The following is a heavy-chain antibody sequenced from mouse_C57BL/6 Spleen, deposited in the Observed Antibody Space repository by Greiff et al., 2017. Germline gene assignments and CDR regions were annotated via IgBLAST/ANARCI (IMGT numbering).Heavy chain of an antibody. CDR2: IYPGSGST. V-gene: IGHV1-55*01. CDR1: GYTFTSYW. CDR3: ARGGYYGSEGY. J-gene: IGHJ2*01. Sequence: QVHVKQPGAELVKPGASVKMSCKASGYTFTSYWITWVKQRPGQGLEWIGDIYPGSGSTNYNEKFKSKATLTVDTSSSTAYMQLSSLTSEDSAVYYCARGGYYGSEGYWGQGTTLTVSS. D-gene: IGHD1-1*01.